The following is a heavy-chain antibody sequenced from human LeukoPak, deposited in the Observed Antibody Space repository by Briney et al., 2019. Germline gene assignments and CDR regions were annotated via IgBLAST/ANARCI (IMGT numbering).Heavy chain of an antibody. CDR2: IYHSGSN. V-gene: IGHV4-38-2*01. J-gene: IGHJ4*02. CDR3: AGPDFWSGYYTGASVDY. CDR1: GYSISSGYY. D-gene: IGHD3-3*01. Sequence: MPSETLSLTCAVSGYSISSGYYWGWIRQPPGKGLEWIGSIYHSGSNYYNPSLKSRVTISVDTSKNQFSLKLSSVTAADTAVYYCAGPDFWSGYYTGASVDYWGQGTLVTVSS.